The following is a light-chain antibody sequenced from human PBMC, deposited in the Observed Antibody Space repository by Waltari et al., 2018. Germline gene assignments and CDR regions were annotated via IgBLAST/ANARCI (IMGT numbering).Light chain of an antibody. CDR1: QSVSSN. CDR2: AAS. CDR3: QQYHNWPPRYT. Sequence: EIVMTQSPATLSVSPGERVTLSCRASQSVSSNLAWYQQKPGQPPRVLLYAASTRATGIPARFSGSWSGTDFTLTISSLQSEDFAVYYCQQYHNWPPRYTFGQGTKLEIK. V-gene: IGKV3D-15*01. J-gene: IGKJ2*01.